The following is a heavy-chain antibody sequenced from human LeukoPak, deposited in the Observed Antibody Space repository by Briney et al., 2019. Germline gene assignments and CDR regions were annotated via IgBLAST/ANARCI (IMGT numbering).Heavy chain of an antibody. V-gene: IGHV1-8*01. D-gene: IGHD2-15*01. CDR2: MNPNSGNT. J-gene: IGHJ4*02. CDR3: ARGPGLRCSGGSCYFDK. CDR1: AYTFTSYD. Sequence: ASVKVSCKASAYTFTSYDINWVRQATGQGLEGMGWMNPNSGNTGYAQKFQGRVTMTRNTSISTAYMELSSLRSEDTAVYYCARGPGLRCSGGSCYFDKWGQGTLVTVSS.